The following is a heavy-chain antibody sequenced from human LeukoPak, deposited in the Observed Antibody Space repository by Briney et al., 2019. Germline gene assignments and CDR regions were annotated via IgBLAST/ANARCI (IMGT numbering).Heavy chain of an antibody. V-gene: IGHV3-53*01. CDR3: ARTYYYDNSDYFPFDY. J-gene: IGHJ4*02. CDR1: GFTFSSYS. Sequence: GGSLRLSCAASGFTFSSYSMNWVRQAPGKGLEWVSVIHSGGSAFYADSVKGRFTISRDNSKNTLYLQMNSLRVEDTAVYYCARTYYYDNSDYFPFDYWGQGTLVTVSS. CDR2: IHSGGSA. D-gene: IGHD3-22*01.